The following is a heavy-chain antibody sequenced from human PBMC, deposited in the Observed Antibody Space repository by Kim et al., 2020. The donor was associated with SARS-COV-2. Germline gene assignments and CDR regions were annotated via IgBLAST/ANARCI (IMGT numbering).Heavy chain of an antibody. CDR1: GGSISSGGYY. CDR2: IYYSGST. CDR3: ARVPEPDSMLVVVMPNWYFDL. V-gene: IGHV4-31*03. J-gene: IGHJ2*01. D-gene: IGHD3-22*01. Sequence: SETLSLTCTVSGGSISSGGYYWSWIRQHPGKGLEWIGYIYYSGSTYYNPSLKSRVTISVDTSKNQFSLKLSSVTAADTAVYYCARVPEPDSMLVVVMPNWYFDLWGRGTLVTVSS.